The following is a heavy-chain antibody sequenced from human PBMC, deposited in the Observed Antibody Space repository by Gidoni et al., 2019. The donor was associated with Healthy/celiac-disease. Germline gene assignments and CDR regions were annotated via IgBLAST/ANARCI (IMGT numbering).Heavy chain of an antibody. CDR3: AKDLSTTVTTQDY. V-gene: IGHV3-23*01. CDR2: ISGSGGST. D-gene: IGHD4-17*01. J-gene: IGHJ4*02. Sequence: EVQLLESGGGLVQPGGSLRLSCAASGSTFSSYAMSWVRQAPGKGLGWVSAISGSGGSTYYADSVKGRFTISRDNSKNTLYLQMNSLRAEDTAVYYCAKDLSTTVTTQDYWGQGTLVTVSS. CDR1: GSTFSSYA.